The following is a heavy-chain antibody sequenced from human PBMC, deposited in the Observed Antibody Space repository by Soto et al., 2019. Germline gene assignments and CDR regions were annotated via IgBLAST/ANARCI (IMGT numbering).Heavy chain of an antibody. CDR3: ARDSGYYDL. V-gene: IGHV1-18*04. D-gene: IGHD6-25*01. Sequence: QIQMVQSGAEVKQPGASVKISCKTSGYTFYSYSINWVRQAPGQGLEWMARISSYSGNTHYAERVQGRVTVALDTSARTAFMETRGLTSDDTAVYFCARDSGYYDLWAQGTLGTVS. CDR2: ISSYSGNT. J-gene: IGHJ4*02. CDR1: GYTFYSYS.